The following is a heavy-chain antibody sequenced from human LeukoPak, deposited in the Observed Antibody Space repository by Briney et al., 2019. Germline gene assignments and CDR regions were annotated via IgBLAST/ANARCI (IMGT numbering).Heavy chain of an antibody. CDR1: GFTFSSYW. D-gene: IGHD3-3*01. CDR2: IKQDGSEN. V-gene: IGHV3-7*01. J-gene: IGHJ4*02. CDR3: AREERYYDFWSGPQASDY. Sequence: GGSLRLSCAASGFTFSSYWMSWVRQAPGKGLEWVANIKQDGSENYYVDSVKGRFTISRDNAKNSLYLQMNSLRAEDTAVYYCAREERYYDFWSGPQASDYWGQGTLVTVSS.